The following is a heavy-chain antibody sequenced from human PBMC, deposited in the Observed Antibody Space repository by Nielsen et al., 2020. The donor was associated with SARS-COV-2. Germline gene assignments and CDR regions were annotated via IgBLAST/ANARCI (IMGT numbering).Heavy chain of an antibody. CDR2: IYPGDSDT. CDR1: GYSFTSYW. D-gene: IGHD3-10*01. Sequence: KVSCKGSGYSFTSYWIGWVRQMPGKGLEWMGIIYPGDSDTRYSPSFQGQVTISADKSISTAYLQWSSLKASDTAMYYCARLYYGSGSYGLLAYYYGMDVWDQGTTVTVSS. J-gene: IGHJ6*02. CDR3: ARLYYGSGSYGLLAYYYGMDV. V-gene: IGHV5-51*01.